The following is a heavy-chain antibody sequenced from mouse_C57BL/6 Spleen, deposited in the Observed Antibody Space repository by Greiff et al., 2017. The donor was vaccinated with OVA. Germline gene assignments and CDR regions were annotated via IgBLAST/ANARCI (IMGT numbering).Heavy chain of an antibody. J-gene: IGHJ2*01. CDR3: ARSAANPYYFDY. D-gene: IGHD6-1*01. CDR1: GYAFSSYW. CDR2: IYPGDGDT. Sequence: VKLQQSGAELVKPGASVKISCKASGYAFSSYWMNWVKQRPGKGLEWIGQIYPGDGDTNYNGKFKGKATLTADKSSSTAYMQLSSLTSEDSAVYFCARSAANPYYFDYWGQGTTLTVSS. V-gene: IGHV1-80*01.